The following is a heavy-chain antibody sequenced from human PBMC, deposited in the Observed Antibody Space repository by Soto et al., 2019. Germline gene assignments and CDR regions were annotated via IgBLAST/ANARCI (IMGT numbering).Heavy chain of an antibody. CDR3: ATSPPGYGDYFNYYGMDV. V-gene: IGHV4-39*01. J-gene: IGHJ6*02. CDR2: IYYSGST. D-gene: IGHD4-17*01. CDR1: GGSISSSSYY. Sequence: SETLSLTCTVSGGSISSSSYYWGWIRQPPGKGLEWIGSIYYSGSTYYNPSLKSRVTISVDTSKNQFSLKLSSVTAADTAVYYCATSPPGYGDYFNYYGMDVWGQGTTVTVSS.